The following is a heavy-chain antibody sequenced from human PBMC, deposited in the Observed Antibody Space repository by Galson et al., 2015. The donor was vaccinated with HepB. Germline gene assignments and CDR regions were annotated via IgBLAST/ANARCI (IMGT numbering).Heavy chain of an antibody. V-gene: IGHV4-59*01. Sequence: ETLSLTCTVSGGSISSYYWSWIRQPPGKGLEWIGYIYYSESTNYNPSLKSRVTISVDTSKNQFSLKLSSVTAADTAVYYCARAVVTHRDWFDPWGQGTLVTVSS. D-gene: IGHD4-23*01. CDR3: ARAVVTHRDWFDP. CDR2: IYYSEST. CDR1: GGSISSYY. J-gene: IGHJ5*02.